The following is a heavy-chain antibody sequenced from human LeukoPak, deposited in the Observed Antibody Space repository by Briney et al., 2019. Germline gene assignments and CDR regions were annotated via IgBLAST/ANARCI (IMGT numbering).Heavy chain of an antibody. V-gene: IGHV3-30*18. Sequence: GGSLRLSCAASGSTFSSYGMHWVRQAPGKGLEWVALMSFDGSNKYYTDSVKGRFTISRDNSKNTLYLQMDSLRAEDTAVYYCAKDRGYSYGYFDYWGQGTLVTVSS. CDR3: AKDRGYSYGYFDY. J-gene: IGHJ4*02. CDR2: MSFDGSNK. D-gene: IGHD5-18*01. CDR1: GSTFSSYG.